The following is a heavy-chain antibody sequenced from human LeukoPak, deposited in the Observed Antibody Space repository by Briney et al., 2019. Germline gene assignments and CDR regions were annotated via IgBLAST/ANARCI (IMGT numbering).Heavy chain of an antibody. CDR2: INHSGST. Sequence: SETLSLTCAVYGGSFSGYYWSWIRQPPGKGLEWIGEINHSGSTNYNPSLKSRVTISVDTSKNQFSLKLSSVTAADTAVYYCARSPLSNYYDSSGYSPFDYWGQGTLVTVSS. J-gene: IGHJ4*02. CDR1: GGSFSGYY. D-gene: IGHD3-22*01. V-gene: IGHV4-34*01. CDR3: ARSPLSNYYDSSGYSPFDY.